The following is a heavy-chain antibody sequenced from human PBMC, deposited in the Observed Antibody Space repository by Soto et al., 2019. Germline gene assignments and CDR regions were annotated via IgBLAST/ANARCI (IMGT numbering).Heavy chain of an antibody. J-gene: IGHJ6*03. CDR1: GGSISSSNW. CDR2: IYHSGST. V-gene: IGHV4-4*02. D-gene: IGHD3-9*01. CDR3: ARHPRDILTGYSYNSPYHCYYHMDV. Sequence: PSETLSLTCAVSGGSISSSNWWSWVRQPPGKGLEWIGEIYHSGSTNYNPSLKSRVTISVDKSKNQFSLKLSSVTAADTAVYYCARHPRDILTGYSYNSPYHCYYHMDVWGKGTTVTVSS.